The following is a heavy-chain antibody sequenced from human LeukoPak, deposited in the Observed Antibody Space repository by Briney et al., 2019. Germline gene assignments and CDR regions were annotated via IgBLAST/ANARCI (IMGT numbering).Heavy chain of an antibody. Sequence: PSETLSLTCTVSGGSMISYFWAWIRQPAGEGLEWIGRIYTSGSTDYNPSLKSRVTMSVDTSKNQLSLKLPSVTGADTAVYYCAREGGGQGHGWHYDVWGRGTLVTVSS. V-gene: IGHV4-4*07. CDR1: GGSMISYF. D-gene: IGHD2-15*01. J-gene: IGHJ2*01. CDR3: AREGGGQGHGWHYDV. CDR2: IYTSGST.